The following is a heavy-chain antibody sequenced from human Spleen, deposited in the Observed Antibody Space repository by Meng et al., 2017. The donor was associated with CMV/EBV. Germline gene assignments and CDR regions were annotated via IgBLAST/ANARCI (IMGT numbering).Heavy chain of an antibody. D-gene: IGHD3-22*01. CDR3: AKGLDYYDSSGYSYFAY. V-gene: IGHV3-33*06. J-gene: IGHJ4*02. Sequence: GFTFSKYAMHWVRQAPGKGLEWVAVIWYDGSNKYYADSVKGRFTISRDNSKNTLYLQMNSLRAEDTAVYYCAKGLDYYDSSGYSYFAYWGRGALVTVSS. CDR2: IWYDGSNK. CDR1: GFTFSKYA.